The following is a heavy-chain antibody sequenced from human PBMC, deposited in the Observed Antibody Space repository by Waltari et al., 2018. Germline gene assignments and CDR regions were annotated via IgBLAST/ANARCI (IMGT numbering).Heavy chain of an antibody. Sequence: QVQLVQSGAEVKKPGASVKVSCTASGYMFTTYGLTWVRQAPGQGLEWMGWISGYNGNTKYAQQFQGRVTMTIDTSTSTAYMELRSLRADDTAVYYCARGARMYFDNWGQGTLVTVSS. D-gene: IGHD2-15*01. CDR2: ISGYNGNT. J-gene: IGHJ4*02. CDR3: ARGARMYFDN. CDR1: GYMFTTYG. V-gene: IGHV1-18*01.